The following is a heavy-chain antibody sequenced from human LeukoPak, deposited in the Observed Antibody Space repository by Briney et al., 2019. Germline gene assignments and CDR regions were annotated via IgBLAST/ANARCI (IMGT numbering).Heavy chain of an antibody. CDR3: ARSTAYYHYVWGSHRYSNWFDP. V-gene: IGHV4-34*01. D-gene: IGHD3-16*02. J-gene: IGHJ5*02. CDR1: GGSFSGYY. Sequence: PSETLSLTCAVYGGSFSGYYWSWIRQPPGKGLEWIGEINHSGSTNYNPSLKSRVTISVDTSKNQFSLKLSSVTAADTAVYYCARSTAYYHYVWGSHRYSNWFDPWGQGTLVTVSS. CDR2: INHSGST.